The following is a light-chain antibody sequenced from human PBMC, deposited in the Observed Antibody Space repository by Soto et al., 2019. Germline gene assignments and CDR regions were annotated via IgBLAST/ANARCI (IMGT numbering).Light chain of an antibody. Sequence: EIVLTQSPATLSLSPGDRATLSCRASHSVSSYLAWYQQRPGQAPRLLIYDVSNRATGIPARFSGSGSGTDFNLTISSLEPEDFAVYYCQQYGSSPGTFGQGTKLEIK. CDR3: QQYGSSPGT. CDR2: DVS. V-gene: IGKV3-11*01. CDR1: HSVSSY. J-gene: IGKJ2*01.